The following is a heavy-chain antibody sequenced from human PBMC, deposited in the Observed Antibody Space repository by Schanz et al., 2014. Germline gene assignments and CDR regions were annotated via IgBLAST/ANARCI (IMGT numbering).Heavy chain of an antibody. D-gene: IGHD2-15*01. CDR3: TSAVRATFGYCAY. CDR1: GFIFSNFA. J-gene: IGHJ4*02. Sequence: EVQLVESGGGLVEPGGSLGLSCAASGFIFSNFAMEWVRQAPGKGVEWVGRIKSKTDGGTTDFAAPVKGRFSISRDDSKNTLYLQMNSLKPEDTAVYYCTSAVRATFGYCAYWGQGTLLVTVSS. V-gene: IGHV3-15*01. CDR2: IKSKTDGGTT.